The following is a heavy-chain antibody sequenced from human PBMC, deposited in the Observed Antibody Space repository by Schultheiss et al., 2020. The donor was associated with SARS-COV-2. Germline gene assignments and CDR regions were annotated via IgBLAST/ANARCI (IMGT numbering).Heavy chain of an antibody. CDR1: GFTFSSYA. Sequence: GGSLRLSCAASGFTFSSYAMHWVRQAPGKGLEWVAVISYDGSNKYYADSVKGRFTISRDNSKNTLYLQMNSLRAEDTAVYYCAKDREGSSGWYGNWFDPWGQGTLVTVSS. J-gene: IGHJ5*02. D-gene: IGHD6-19*01. V-gene: IGHV3-30-3*01. CDR3: AKDREGSSGWYGNWFDP. CDR2: ISYDGSNK.